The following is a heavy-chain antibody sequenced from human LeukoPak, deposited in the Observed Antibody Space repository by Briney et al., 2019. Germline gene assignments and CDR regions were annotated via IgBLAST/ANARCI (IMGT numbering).Heavy chain of an antibody. J-gene: IGHJ6*02. Sequence: GASVKVSCKASGYTFTSYGISWVRQAPGQGLEWMGWISAYNGNTNYAQKLQGRVTMTTDTSTSTAYMELRSLRSDDTAVYYCARPCGMEGLYRYSCSGMAVWGQRTTVTVS. D-gene: IGHD3-3*01. CDR3: ARPCGMEGLYRYSCSGMAV. CDR1: GYTFTSYG. V-gene: IGHV1-18*01. CDR2: ISAYNGNT.